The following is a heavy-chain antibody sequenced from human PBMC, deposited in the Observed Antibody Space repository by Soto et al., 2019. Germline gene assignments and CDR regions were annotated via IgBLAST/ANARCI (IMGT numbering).Heavy chain of an antibody. V-gene: IGHV4-39*07. D-gene: IGHD5-18*01. CDR2: IYYSGST. J-gene: IGHJ6*02. Sequence: SETLSLTCTVSGGSISSSSYYWGWIRQPTGKGLEWIGSIYYSGSTYYNPSLKSRVTISVDRSKNQFSLKLSSVTAADTAVYYCAREGVTSSYYYYYGMDVWGQGTTVTVSS. CDR1: GGSISSSSYY. CDR3: AREGVTSSYYYYYGMDV.